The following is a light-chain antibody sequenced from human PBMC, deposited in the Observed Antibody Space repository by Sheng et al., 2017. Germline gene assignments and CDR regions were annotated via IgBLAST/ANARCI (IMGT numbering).Light chain of an antibody. V-gene: IGLV1-40*01. CDR2: GNS. CDR3: QSYDSSLSGYV. CDR1: SSNIGAGYD. J-gene: IGLJ1*01. Sequence: QSVLTQPPSVSGAPGQRVTISCTGSSSNIGAGYDVHWYQQLPGTAPKLLIYGNSIRPSGVPDRISGSRSGTSASLAITGLQAEDEADYYCQSYDSSLSGYVFGTGTKVTVL.